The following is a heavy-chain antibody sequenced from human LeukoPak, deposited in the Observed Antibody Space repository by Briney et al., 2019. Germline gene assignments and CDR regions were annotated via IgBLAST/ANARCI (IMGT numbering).Heavy chain of an antibody. V-gene: IGHV4-39*07. D-gene: IGHD6-6*01. J-gene: IGHJ4*02. CDR1: GGSISSSSYY. CDR3: ARVGVGSSFHFDY. Sequence: PSETLSLTCTVSGGSISSSSYYWGWIRQPPGKGLEWIGSIYYSGSTHYTPSLKSPVTISVDRTKNPFSLKLSSVTAADTGVYYCARVGVGSSFHFDYWGQGTLVTVSS. CDR2: IYYSGST.